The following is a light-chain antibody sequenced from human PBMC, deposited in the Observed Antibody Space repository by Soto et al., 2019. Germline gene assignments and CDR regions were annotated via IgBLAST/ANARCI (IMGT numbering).Light chain of an antibody. Sequence: EIVMTQSPATLSVSPGERATLSCRASQRVSRNLAWYQQKPGQAPRLLIYDASTRATGIPDRFSGSGSETEFTLTISGLQSEDYAIYYCQQYNNWPPWTFGQGTKV. V-gene: IGKV3-15*01. J-gene: IGKJ1*01. CDR2: DAS. CDR3: QQYNNWPPWT. CDR1: QRVSRN.